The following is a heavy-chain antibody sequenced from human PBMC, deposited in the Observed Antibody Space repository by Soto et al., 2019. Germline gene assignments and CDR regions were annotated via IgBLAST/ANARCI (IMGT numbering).Heavy chain of an antibody. V-gene: IGHV3-30-3*01. CDR1: GFTFSSYA. CDR3: ARGSHRGIVHNWFDP. D-gene: IGHD1-26*01. Sequence: EGSLRLSCAASGFTFSSYAMHWVRQAPGKGLEWVAVISYDGSNKYYADSVKGRFTISRDNSKNTLYLQMNSLRAEDTAVYYCARGSHRGIVHNWFDPWGQGTLVTVSS. CDR2: ISYDGSNK. J-gene: IGHJ5*02.